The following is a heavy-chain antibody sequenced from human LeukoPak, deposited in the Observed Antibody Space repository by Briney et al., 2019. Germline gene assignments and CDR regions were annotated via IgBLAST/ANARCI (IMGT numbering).Heavy chain of an antibody. D-gene: IGHD6-19*01. V-gene: IGHV1-2*02. J-gene: IGHJ4*02. CDR3: ARRRTSGWYPDYLDY. CDR1: GYTFTGYY. CDR2: INPNSGGT. Sequence: ASVKVSCKASGYTFTGYYMHWVRQAPGQGLEWMGWINPNSGGTNYAQKFQGRVTMTRDTSISTAYMELSRLRSDDTAVYYCARRRTSGWYPDYLDYWGQGTLVTVSS.